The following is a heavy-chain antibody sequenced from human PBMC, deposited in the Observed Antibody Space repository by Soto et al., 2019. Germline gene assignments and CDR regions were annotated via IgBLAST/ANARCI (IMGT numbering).Heavy chain of an antibody. CDR3: AKEGRQWLTYYYYGMDV. D-gene: IGHD6-19*01. V-gene: IGHV3-30*18. CDR2: ISYDGSKE. Sequence: GGSLRLSCAASGFSFSSYGMHWVRQVPGQGPEWVAVISYDGSKETYADSVKGRFTISRDNSKNTLYLQMNSLRVEDTALYYCAKEGRQWLTYYYYGMDVWGQGTSVTVSS. J-gene: IGHJ6*02. CDR1: GFSFSSYG.